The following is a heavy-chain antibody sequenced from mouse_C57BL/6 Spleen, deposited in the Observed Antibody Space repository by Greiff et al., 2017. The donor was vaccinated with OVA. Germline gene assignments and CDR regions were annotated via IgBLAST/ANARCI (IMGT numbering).Heavy chain of an antibody. Sequence: KLMESGEGLVKPGGSLKLSCAASGFTFSSYAMSWVRQTPEKRLEWVAYISSGGDYIYYADTVKGRFTISRDNARNTLYLQMSSLKSEDTAMYYCTRDRGSGYVDYAMDYWGQGTSVTVSS. V-gene: IGHV5-9-1*02. CDR1: GFTFSSYA. CDR3: TRDRGSGYVDYAMDY. D-gene: IGHD3-2*02. J-gene: IGHJ4*01. CDR2: ISSGGDYI.